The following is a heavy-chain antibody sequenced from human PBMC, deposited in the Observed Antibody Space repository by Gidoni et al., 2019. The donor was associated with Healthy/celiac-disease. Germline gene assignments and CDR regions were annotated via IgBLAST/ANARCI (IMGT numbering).Heavy chain of an antibody. J-gene: IGHJ6*02. Sequence: VTLRESGPALVKPTQTLFLTCTISGFSLSTSRMCVSWIRHPPGKAREWLALIDWDDDKYYSTSQKTRLTISKDTAKNQVVLTMTNMDPVDTATYYCARVLAEWSTYYYCGMDVWGQGTTVTVSS. CDR1: GFSLSTSRMC. D-gene: IGHD3-3*01. CDR3: ARVLAEWSTYYYCGMDV. CDR2: IDWDDDK. V-gene: IGHV2-70*01.